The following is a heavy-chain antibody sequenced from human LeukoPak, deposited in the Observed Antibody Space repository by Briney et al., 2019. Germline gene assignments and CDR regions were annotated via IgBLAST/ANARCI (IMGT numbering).Heavy chain of an antibody. V-gene: IGHV4-59*01. Sequence: SETLSLTCTVSGGSISSYHWSWIRQPPGKGLEWIGYIYYSGSTNYNPSLKSRVTISVDTSKNQFSLKLSSVTAADTAVYYCARAYYDFWSGDMGIYYYYYMDVWGKGTTVTVSS. CDR3: ARAYYDFWSGDMGIYYYYYMDV. CDR2: IYYSGST. CDR1: GGSISSYH. J-gene: IGHJ6*03. D-gene: IGHD3-3*01.